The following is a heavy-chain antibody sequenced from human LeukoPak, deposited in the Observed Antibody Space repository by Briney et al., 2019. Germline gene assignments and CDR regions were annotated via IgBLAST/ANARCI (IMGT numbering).Heavy chain of an antibody. J-gene: IGHJ4*02. CDR2: IDYSGRP. D-gene: IGHD3-3*01. V-gene: IGHV4-31*03. Sequence: SETLSLTCTVSGGSISSGTYSYNWIRQHPGKGLEWIGHIDYSGRPYYTPSLRRRLTISGDTSNNQFSLKLTSVTAADSALYFCARGITVFGVVATTYFDYWGQGILVTVSS. CDR1: GGSISSGTYS. CDR3: ARGITVFGVVATTYFDY.